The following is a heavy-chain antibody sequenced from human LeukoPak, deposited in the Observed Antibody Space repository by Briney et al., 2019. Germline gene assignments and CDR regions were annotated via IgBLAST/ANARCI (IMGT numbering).Heavy chain of an antibody. CDR2: ISYDGSNK. Sequence: PGGSLRLSCAASGFTFSSYGMHWVRQAPGKGLEWVAVISYDGSNKYYADSVKGRFTISRDNSKNTLYLQMNSLRAEDTAVYYCAKDPDGSESYSYYFDYWGQGTLVTVSS. V-gene: IGHV3-30*18. J-gene: IGHJ4*02. D-gene: IGHD3-10*01. CDR1: GFTFSSYG. CDR3: AKDPDGSESYSYYFDY.